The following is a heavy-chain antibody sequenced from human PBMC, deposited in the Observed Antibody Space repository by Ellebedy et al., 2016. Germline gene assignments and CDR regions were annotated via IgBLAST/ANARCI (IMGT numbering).Heavy chain of an antibody. V-gene: IGHV4-4*07. D-gene: IGHD2-21*01. CDR3: ARGLTPHFDS. J-gene: IGHJ4*02. CDR1: GGSITSDY. CDR2: VDSSGNT. Sequence: GSLRLSCTVSGGSITSDYWSWIRQPAGKGLEWIGRVDSSGNTNYNPSLQNRVTMSLDTSNNQFSLKLTSVTAADTGLYYCARGLTPHFDSWGQGTLVTVSS.